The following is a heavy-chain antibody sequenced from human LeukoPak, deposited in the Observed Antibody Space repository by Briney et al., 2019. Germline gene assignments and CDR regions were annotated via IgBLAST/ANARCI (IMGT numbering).Heavy chain of an antibody. CDR2: ISYDGSNK. CDR3: ARSPPIVVVPAAPDY. CDR1: GFTFSSYA. J-gene: IGHJ4*02. Sequence: GGSLRLSCEASGFTFSSYAMHWVRQAPGKGLEWVAVISYDGSNKYYADSVKGRFTISRDNSKNTLYLQMNSLRAEDMAVYYCARSPPIVVVPAAPDYWGQGTLVTVSS. V-gene: IGHV3-30-3*01. D-gene: IGHD2-2*01.